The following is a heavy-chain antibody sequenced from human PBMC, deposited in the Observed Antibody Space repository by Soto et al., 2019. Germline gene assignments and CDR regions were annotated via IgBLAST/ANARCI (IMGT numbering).Heavy chain of an antibody. Sequence: ASVKVSCKASGGTFSSYAISWVRQAPGQGLEWMGGIIPIFGTANYAQKFQGRVTITADESTSTAHMELSSLRSEDTAVYYCARDKVGYYDSSGYYRVSVPPDYYYGMDVWGQGTTVTVSS. CDR2: IIPIFGTA. V-gene: IGHV1-69*13. J-gene: IGHJ6*02. D-gene: IGHD3-22*01. CDR1: GGTFSSYA. CDR3: ARDKVGYYDSSGYYRVSVPPDYYYGMDV.